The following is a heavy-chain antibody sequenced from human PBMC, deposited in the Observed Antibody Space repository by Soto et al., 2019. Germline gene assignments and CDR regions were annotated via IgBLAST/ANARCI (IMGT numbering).Heavy chain of an antibody. Sequence: EVQLVESGGGLVKPGGSLRLSCAASGFTFSKAWMNWVRQAPGKGLEWVGRIKSKTDGGTTDYAAPVKGRFTISRDDSKNTMYLQMNILKTEDTAVYYCPTINSGDYVLDYWGQGTLVTVSS. CDR1: GFTFSKAW. CDR2: IKSKTDGGTT. CDR3: PTINSGDYVLDY. D-gene: IGHD4-17*01. J-gene: IGHJ4*02. V-gene: IGHV3-15*07.